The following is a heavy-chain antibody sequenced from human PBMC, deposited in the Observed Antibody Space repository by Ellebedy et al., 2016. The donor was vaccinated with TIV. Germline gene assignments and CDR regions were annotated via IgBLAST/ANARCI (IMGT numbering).Heavy chain of an antibody. CDR3: ARSSYTKGSWGY. Sequence: GESLKISCVGSGFTFSNSWMSWVRQAPGTGLEWVANMKQDAIESYYVDSVKGRFTISRDNAKNSLYLQMNSLRAEDTAIYYCARSSYTKGSWGYWGQGTLVTVSS. CDR2: MKQDAIES. D-gene: IGHD2-2*02. CDR1: GFTFSNSW. J-gene: IGHJ4*02. V-gene: IGHV3-7*03.